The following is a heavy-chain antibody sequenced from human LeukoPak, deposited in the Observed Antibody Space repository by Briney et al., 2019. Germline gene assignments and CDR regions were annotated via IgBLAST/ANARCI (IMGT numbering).Heavy chain of an antibody. CDR3: AVGGSGWSPGMDV. CDR1: GYTXSSYG. Sequence: ASVKVSCKASGYTXSSYGISWVRQAPGQGLEWMGWISAYNGNTNYAQKFQGRVTMTTDTSTSTAYMELRSLRSDDTAVYYCAVGGSGWSPGMDVWGQGTTVTVSS. V-gene: IGHV1-18*01. CDR2: ISAYNGNT. J-gene: IGHJ6*02. D-gene: IGHD6-19*01.